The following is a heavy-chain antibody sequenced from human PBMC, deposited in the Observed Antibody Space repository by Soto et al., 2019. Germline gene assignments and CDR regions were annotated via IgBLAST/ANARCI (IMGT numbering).Heavy chain of an antibody. CDR1: GFTFSSYA. J-gene: IGHJ4*02. CDR2: ISYDGSNK. Sequence: GGSLRLSCAASGFTFSSYAMHWVRQAPGKGLEWVAVISYDGSNKYYADSVKGRFTISRDNSKNTLYLQMNSLRAEDTAVYYCARDNIRGVRGVIMPYFDYWGQGTLVTVSS. D-gene: IGHD3-10*01. CDR3: ARDNIRGVRGVIMPYFDY. V-gene: IGHV3-30-3*01.